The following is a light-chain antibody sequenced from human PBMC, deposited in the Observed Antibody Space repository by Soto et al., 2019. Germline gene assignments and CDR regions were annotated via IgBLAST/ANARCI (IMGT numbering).Light chain of an antibody. Sequence: QSALTQPGSVSGSPGQPITISRTGTSSDVGGYNYVSWYQQHPGKAPKLMIYDVSNRPSGVSNRFSGSKSGNTASLTISGLQAEDEADYYCSSYTSSSTQVFGTGTKVTVL. CDR3: SSYTSSSTQV. V-gene: IGLV2-14*01. CDR1: SSDVGGYNY. J-gene: IGLJ1*01. CDR2: DVS.